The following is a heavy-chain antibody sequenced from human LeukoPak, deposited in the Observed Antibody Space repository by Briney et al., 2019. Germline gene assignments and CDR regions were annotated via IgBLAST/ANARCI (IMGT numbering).Heavy chain of an antibody. J-gene: IGHJ4*02. D-gene: IGHD3-10*01. CDR3: AKSLWFGELSPFDY. V-gene: IGHV3-9*01. Sequence: GGSLRLSCAASGFTFDDYAMHWVRQAPGKGLEWVSGISWNSGSIGYADSVKGRFTTSRDNAKNSLYLQMNSLRAEDTALYYCAKSLWFGELSPFDYWGQGTLVTVSS. CDR1: GFTFDDYA. CDR2: ISWNSGSI.